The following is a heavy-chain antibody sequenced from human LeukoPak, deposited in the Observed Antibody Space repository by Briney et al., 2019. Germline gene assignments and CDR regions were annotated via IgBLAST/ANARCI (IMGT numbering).Heavy chain of an antibody. D-gene: IGHD2-2*01. CDR2: IYWDDDK. Sequence: SGPTLVNPTQTLTLTCTFSGFSLSTSGVGVGWIRQPPGKALEWLALIYWDDDKRYSPSLKSRLTITKDTSKNQVVLTMTTMDPVDTATYYCAHRQVVPAAKDHGHFQHWGQGPLVTVSS. V-gene: IGHV2-5*02. CDR1: GFSLSTSGVG. CDR3: AHRQVVPAAKDHGHFQH. J-gene: IGHJ1*01.